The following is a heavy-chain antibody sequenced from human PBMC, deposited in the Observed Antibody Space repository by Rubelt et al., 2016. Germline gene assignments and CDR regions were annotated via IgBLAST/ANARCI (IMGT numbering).Heavy chain of an antibody. CDR3: ARGGYYYDSSGHLGAFDI. CDR2: ISAYNGNT. CDR1: GYTFTSYG. Sequence: QVQLVQSGAEVKKPGASVKVSCKASGYTFTSYGISWVRQAPGQGLEWMGWISAYNGNTNYAQKLQGRVTMTTDTSTSTAYMELSSLRSEDTAVYYCARGGYYYDSSGHLGAFDIWGQGTMVTVSS. D-gene: IGHD3-22*01. J-gene: IGHJ3*02. V-gene: IGHV1-18*01.